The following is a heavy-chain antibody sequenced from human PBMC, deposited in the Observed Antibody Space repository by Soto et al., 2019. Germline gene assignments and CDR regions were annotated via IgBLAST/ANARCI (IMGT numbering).Heavy chain of an antibody. D-gene: IGHD3-10*01. Sequence: QVQLVESGGGVVQPGRSLRLSCAASGFTFSSYGMHWVRQAPGKGLEWVAVISYDGSNKYYADSVKGRFTISRDNSKNPLYLQMNSLRAEDTAVYYCAKLIWFGDQGDPEPNWFDPWGQGTLVTVSS. CDR2: ISYDGSNK. J-gene: IGHJ5*02. V-gene: IGHV3-30*18. CDR3: AKLIWFGDQGDPEPNWFDP. CDR1: GFTFSSYG.